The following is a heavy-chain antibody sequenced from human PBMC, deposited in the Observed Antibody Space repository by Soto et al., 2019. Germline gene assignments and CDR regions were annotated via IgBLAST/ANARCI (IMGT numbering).Heavy chain of an antibody. CDR1: GYIFTKYG. V-gene: IGHV1-18*01. CDR2: INVYNGDR. J-gene: IGHJ5*02. D-gene: IGHD2-21*02. CDR3: ARLQLGGDRMLNWFDP. Sequence: QVQVVQSGPELKKPGASVKVSCKAQGYIFTKYGIGWVRQAPGHGLEWMGLINVYNGDRKVAQKFQDRDSMTTDTATDTAYMELKSIRSGDTAVYYCARLQLGGDRMLNWFDPWGQGTLVTVSS.